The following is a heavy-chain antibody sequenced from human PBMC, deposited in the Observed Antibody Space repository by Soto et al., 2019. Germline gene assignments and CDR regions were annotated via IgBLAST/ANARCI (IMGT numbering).Heavy chain of an antibody. CDR3: AIETPYYYASSGYDYNI. D-gene: IGHD3-22*01. CDR1: GFNFSSYA. V-gene: IGHV3-30-3*01. CDR2: ISYDGSNK. J-gene: IGHJ3*02. Sequence: GGSLRLSCAASGFNFSSYALHWVRQAPGKGLEWVAVISYDGSNKYYADSVKGRFTISRDNSKNTLYLQMNSLIAEDTAVYYCAIETPYYYASSGYDYNIWGQGTMVTVS.